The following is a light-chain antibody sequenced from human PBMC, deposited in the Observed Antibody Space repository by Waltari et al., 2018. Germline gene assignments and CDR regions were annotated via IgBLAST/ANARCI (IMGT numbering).Light chain of an antibody. Sequence: QPVLTQPPSVSGTPGQRVTISCSGSNSNIGGKSVNWYQQVPGTAPKLLIYNDNQGPSGVPDRFSASKSGTSASLAITGLQSEDEADYYCAVWDDSLGGVFGGGTKLTVL. CDR1: NSNIGGKS. J-gene: IGLJ3*02. V-gene: IGLV1-44*01. CDR3: AVWDDSLGGV. CDR2: NDN.